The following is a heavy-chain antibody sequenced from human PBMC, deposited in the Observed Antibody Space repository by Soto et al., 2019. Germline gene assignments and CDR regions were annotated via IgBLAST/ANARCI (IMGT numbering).Heavy chain of an antibody. D-gene: IGHD3-9*01. V-gene: IGHV3-23*01. CDR3: AKGYDILTGYYVDY. J-gene: IGHJ4*02. Sequence: GGSLRLSCAASGFTFSSYAMSWDRQAPGKGLEWVSAISGSGGSTYYADSVKGRFTISRDNSKNTLYLQMNSLRAEDTAVYYCAKGYDILTGYYVDYRGQGTLVTVSS. CDR2: ISGSGGST. CDR1: GFTFSSYA.